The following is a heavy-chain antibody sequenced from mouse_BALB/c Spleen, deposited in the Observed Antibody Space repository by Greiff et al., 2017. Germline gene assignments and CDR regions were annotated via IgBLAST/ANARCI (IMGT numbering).Heavy chain of an antibody. D-gene: IGHD2-4*01. V-gene: IGHV3-6*02. CDR2: ISYDGSN. Sequence: EVQLVESGPGLVKPSQSLSLTCSVTGYSITSGYYWNWIRQFPGNKLEWMGYISYDGSNNYNPSLKNRISITRDTSKNQFFLKLNSVTTEDTATYYCARYDYDGYAMDYWGQGTSVTVSS. CDR3: ARYDYDGYAMDY. CDR1: GYSITSGYY. J-gene: IGHJ4*01.